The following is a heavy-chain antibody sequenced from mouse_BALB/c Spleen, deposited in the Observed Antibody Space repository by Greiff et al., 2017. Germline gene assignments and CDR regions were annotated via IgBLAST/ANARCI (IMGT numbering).Heavy chain of an antibody. CDR3: ARERDYDGDGFAY. Sequence: EVKLVESGGGLVKPGGSLKLSCAASGFTFSSYAMSWVRQTPEKRLEWVASISSGGSTYYPDSVKGRFTISRDNARNILYLQMSSLRSEDTAMYYCARERDYDGDGFAYWGQGTLVTVSA. V-gene: IGHV5-6-5*01. J-gene: IGHJ3*01. CDR1: GFTFSSYA. CDR2: ISSGGST. D-gene: IGHD2-4*01.